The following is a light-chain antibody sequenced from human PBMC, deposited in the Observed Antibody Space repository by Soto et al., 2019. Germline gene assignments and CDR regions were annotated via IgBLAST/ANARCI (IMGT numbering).Light chain of an antibody. CDR2: AAS. CDR1: QGISSY. CDR3: QQSYSSPPT. J-gene: IGKJ1*01. Sequence: IQLTQSPSSLSASLGDRVTITCRASQGISSYLAWYQQKPGKAPKLLIYAASTLQSGVPSRFSGSRSGPDFTLTISSLQPEDFATYYCQQSYSSPPTFGQGTKVDIK. V-gene: IGKV1-39*01.